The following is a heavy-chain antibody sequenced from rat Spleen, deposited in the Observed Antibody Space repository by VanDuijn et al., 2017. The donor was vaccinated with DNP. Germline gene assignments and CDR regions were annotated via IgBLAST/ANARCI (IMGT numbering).Heavy chain of an antibody. CDR1: GYSITSSF. D-gene: IGHD1-7*01. V-gene: IGHV3-1*01. Sequence: EVYLQESGPGLVKPSQSLSLTCSVTGYSITSSFRWSWIRKFPGNKMEWIGHISYSGSTSYNPSLKSRISITRDTSKNQFFLQLNSVTTEDTATYYCTRENWVLDYWGQGVMVTVSS. CDR2: ISYSGST. CDR3: TRENWVLDY. J-gene: IGHJ2*01.